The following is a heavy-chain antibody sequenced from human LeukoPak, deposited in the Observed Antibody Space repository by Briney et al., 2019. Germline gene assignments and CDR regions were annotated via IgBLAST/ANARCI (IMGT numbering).Heavy chain of an antibody. V-gene: IGHV3-7*01. J-gene: IGHJ4*02. CDR1: GFTVSSNY. Sequence: GGSLRLSCAASGFTVSSNYMSWVRQAPGKGLEWVANIKQDGSQKSYVDSVKGRFTISRDNANNLLYLQMNSLRAEDTAVYYCARESFAARWDWGQGTLVTVSS. CDR3: ARESFAARWD. CDR2: IKQDGSQK. D-gene: IGHD6-6*01.